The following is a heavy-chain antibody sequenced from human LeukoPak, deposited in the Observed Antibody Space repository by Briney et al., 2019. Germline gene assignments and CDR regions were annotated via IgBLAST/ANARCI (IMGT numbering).Heavy chain of an antibody. D-gene: IGHD6-19*01. CDR3: ARDNPGGLADY. Sequence: GGSLRLSCAASRFTFSSYWMHWVRQAPGKGLVWVSRINSDGSSTSYADSVKGRFTISRDNAKNTLYLQMNSLRAEDTAVYYCARDNPGGLADYWGQGTLVTVSS. CDR2: INSDGSST. CDR1: RFTFSSYW. V-gene: IGHV3-74*01. J-gene: IGHJ4*02.